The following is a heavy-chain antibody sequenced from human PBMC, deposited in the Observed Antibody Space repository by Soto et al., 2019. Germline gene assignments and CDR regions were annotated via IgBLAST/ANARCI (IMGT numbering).Heavy chain of an antibody. J-gene: IGHJ4*02. CDR1: GYTFTRYY. V-gene: IGHV1-46*01. D-gene: IGHD2-21*01. CDR2: INPSVGST. CDR3: ARSRGGDGHNRSPLDY. Sequence: ASVKVSCKASGYTFTRYYMHWVRQAPGQGLEWMGIINPSVGSTGYAQKFQGRVTMTRDMSTNTVYVELSSLRSEDTAGYYFARSRGGDGHNRSPLDYWAQGTLVTVSS.